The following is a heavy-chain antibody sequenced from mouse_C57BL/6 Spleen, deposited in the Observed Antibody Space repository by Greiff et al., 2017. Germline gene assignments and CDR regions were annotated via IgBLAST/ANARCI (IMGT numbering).Heavy chain of an antibody. V-gene: IGHV10-3*01. CDR1: GFTFNTYA. CDR3: VREGAYDYDDYAMDY. CDR2: IRSKSSNYAT. D-gene: IGHD2-4*01. J-gene: IGHJ4*01. Sequence: GGGLVQPKGSLKLSCAASGFTFNTYAMHWVRQAPGKGLEWVARIRSKSSNYATYYADSVKDRLTISRDDSQSMLYLQMNNLKTEDTAMYYCVREGAYDYDDYAMDYWGQGTSVTVSS.